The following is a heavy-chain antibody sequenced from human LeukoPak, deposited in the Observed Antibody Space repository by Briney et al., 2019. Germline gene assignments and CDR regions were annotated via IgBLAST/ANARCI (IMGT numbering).Heavy chain of an antibody. D-gene: IGHD1-26*01. CDR1: GSTFSNSA. Sequence: SVKVSCKASGSTFSNSAVQWVRQARGQRLEWIGWIVVDSGNTNYAQKFQQRVTITRDLSTGTAYMELSSLRSEDTAVYYCAVHLGFRSWTAHRGILDYWGQGTLVTVSS. CDR3: AVHLGFRSWTAHRGILDY. V-gene: IGHV1-58*01. J-gene: IGHJ4*02. CDR2: IVVDSGNT.